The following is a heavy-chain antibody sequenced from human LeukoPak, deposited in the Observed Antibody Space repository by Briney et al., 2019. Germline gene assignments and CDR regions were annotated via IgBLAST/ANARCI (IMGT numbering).Heavy chain of an antibody. V-gene: IGHV4-34*01. CDR1: GGSFSGYY. CDR3: AREDIVATIDY. D-gene: IGHD5-12*01. J-gene: IGHJ4*02. CDR2: INHSGST. Sequence: SETLSLTCAVYGGSFSGYYWSWIRQPPGKGLVWIGEINHSGSTNYNPSLKSRVTISVDTSKNQFSLKLSSVTAADTAVYYCAREDIVATIDYWGQGTLVTVSS.